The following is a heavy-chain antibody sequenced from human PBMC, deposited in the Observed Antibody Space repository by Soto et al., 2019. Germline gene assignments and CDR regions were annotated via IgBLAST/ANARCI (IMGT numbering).Heavy chain of an antibody. CDR1: GLSFSNYA. D-gene: IGHD3-22*01. CDR2: ISGSGGST. CDR3: ATRNYYDFIGYYYYFYFDY. J-gene: IGHJ4*02. V-gene: IGHV3-23*01. Sequence: EVQLLESGGGLVQPGGSLRLSCAASGLSFSNYAMSWVRQAPGKGLEWVSAISGSGGSTYYADSVRGRFTISRDNSQNTLYLQMNSLRDGDTAVYYCATRNYYDFIGYYYYFYFDYWGQGILVTVSS.